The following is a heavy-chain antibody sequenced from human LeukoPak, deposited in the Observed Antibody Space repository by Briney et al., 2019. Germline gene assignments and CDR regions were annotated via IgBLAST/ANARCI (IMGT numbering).Heavy chain of an antibody. D-gene: IGHD1-26*01. V-gene: IGHV1-18*01. J-gene: IGHJ6*03. CDR3: ARDWSGSYSAPYVMDV. CDR2: ISAYNGNT. Sequence: ASVKVSCKASGYTFTSYGISWVRQAPGQGLEWMGWISAYNGNTNYAQKLQGRVTMTTDTSTSTAYMELRSLRSDDTAVYYCARDWSGSYSAPYVMDVWGKGTTVTVSS. CDR1: GYTFTSYG.